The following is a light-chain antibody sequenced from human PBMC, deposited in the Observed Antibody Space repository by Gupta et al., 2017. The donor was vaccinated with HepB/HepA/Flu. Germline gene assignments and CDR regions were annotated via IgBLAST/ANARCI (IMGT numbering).Light chain of an antibody. CDR2: EDS. CDR3: YSTDNTDNHRV. V-gene: IGLV3-10*01. Sequence: SSELTQPPSVSVSPGQTARITCFGDAFPRKYAYWYQQKSGQAPVLVIDEDSKRPSGIRERFSGSKSGTSATFNTSGAQVDDEADDYCYSTDNTDNHRVFGGGTKLTVL. CDR1: AFPRKY. J-gene: IGLJ3*02.